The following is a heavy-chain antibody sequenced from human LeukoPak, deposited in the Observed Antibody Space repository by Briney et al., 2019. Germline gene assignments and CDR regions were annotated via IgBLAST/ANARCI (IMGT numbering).Heavy chain of an antibody. CDR2: IFYSGTT. CDR3: ARTRPQDPATRYMDV. J-gene: IGHJ6*03. V-gene: IGHV4-59*08. D-gene: IGHD2-15*01. CDR1: GDSITSDY. Sequence: SETLSLTCNVSGDSITSDYWSWIRQSPEKGLEWIGFIFYSGTTSYNPSLQSRVTISMDTSKSQFSLKLSSVTAADTAVYYCARTRPQDPATRYMDVWGKGTTVTVPS.